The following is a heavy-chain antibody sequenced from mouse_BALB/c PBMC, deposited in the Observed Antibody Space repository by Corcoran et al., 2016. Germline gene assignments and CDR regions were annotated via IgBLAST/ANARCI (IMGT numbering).Heavy chain of an antibody. CDR1: GFNIKDTY. CDR2: IDPANGNT. CDR3: ARDYYRYDYYAMDY. J-gene: IGHJ4*01. D-gene: IGHD2-14*01. V-gene: IGHV14-3*02. Sequence: EVQLQQSGAELVKPGASVKLSCTASGFNIKDTYMHWVKQRPEQGLEWIGRIDPANGNTKYDPKFQGKATITADTSSNTAYLQLSSLTSEDTAVYYCARDYYRYDYYAMDYWGQGTSVTVSS.